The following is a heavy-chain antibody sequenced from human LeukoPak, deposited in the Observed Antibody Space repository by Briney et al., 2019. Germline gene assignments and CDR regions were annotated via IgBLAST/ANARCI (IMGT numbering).Heavy chain of an antibody. CDR1: GFTLSSYW. V-gene: IGHV3-74*01. CDR3: ARGRPHGNDY. J-gene: IGHJ4*02. Sequence: PGGSLRLSCAASGFTLSSYWMNWVRQAPGKGLVWVSRIASDGSSTTYADSAKGRFSISRDNAKNTLYLQMNSLRVEDTAAYYCARGRPHGNDYWGQGTLVTVSS. D-gene: IGHD4-23*01. CDR2: IASDGSST.